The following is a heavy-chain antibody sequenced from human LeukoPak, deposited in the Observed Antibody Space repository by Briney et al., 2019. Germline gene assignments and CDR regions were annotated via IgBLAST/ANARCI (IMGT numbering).Heavy chain of an antibody. CDR3: AREGGYSYGSFDY. D-gene: IGHD5-18*01. CDR1: GGSISSGGYS. Sequence: SETLSFTCAVSGGSISSGGYSWSWIRQPPGKGLEWIGYIYHSGSTYYNPSLKSRVTISVDRSKNQFSLKLSSVTAADTAVYYCAREGGYSYGSFDYWGQGTLVTVSS. J-gene: IGHJ4*02. V-gene: IGHV4-30-2*01. CDR2: IYHSGST.